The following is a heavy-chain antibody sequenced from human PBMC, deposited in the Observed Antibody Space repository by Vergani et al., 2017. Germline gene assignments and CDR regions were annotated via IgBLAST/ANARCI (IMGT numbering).Heavy chain of an antibody. D-gene: IGHD5-24*01. V-gene: IGHV3-33*08. CDR2: IWYDGSNK. CDR1: GFTFSSYG. Sequence: QVQLVESGGGVVQPGRSLRLSCAASGFTFSSYGMHWVRQAPGKGLEWVAVIWYDGSNKYYVDSVKGRFTISRDNSKNTLYLQMNSLRAEDTAVYYCARDVGYSNAFDIWGQGTMVTVSS. CDR3: ARDVGYSNAFDI. J-gene: IGHJ3*02.